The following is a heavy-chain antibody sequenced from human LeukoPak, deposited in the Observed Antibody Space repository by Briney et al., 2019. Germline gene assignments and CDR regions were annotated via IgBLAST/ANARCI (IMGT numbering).Heavy chain of an antibody. Sequence: PGGSLRLSCAASGFTFSNYAMSWVRQAPGKGLEWVAVISYDGSNKYYADSVKGRFTISRDNSKNTLYLQMNSLRAEDTAVYYCAKDPVYRGNPYYYYYMDVWGKGTTVTVSS. CDR1: GFTFSNYA. D-gene: IGHD4-11*01. CDR3: AKDPVYRGNPYYYYYMDV. V-gene: IGHV3-30*18. J-gene: IGHJ6*03. CDR2: ISYDGSNK.